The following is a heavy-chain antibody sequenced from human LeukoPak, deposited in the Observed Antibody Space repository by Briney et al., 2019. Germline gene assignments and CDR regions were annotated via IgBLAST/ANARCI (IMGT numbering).Heavy chain of an antibody. D-gene: IGHD2-21*01. CDR2: ISSSSSYI. CDR1: GFTFTTYS. V-gene: IGHV3-21*01. Sequence: GGSLRLSCAASGFTFTTYSMNWVRQAPGKGLEWVSSISSSSSYIYYADSVKGRFTISRDNAKNSLYLHMNSLRAEDTAVYYCARGAYCGGDCPLPNSLYWGQGTLVTVSS. CDR3: ARGAYCGGDCPLPNSLY. J-gene: IGHJ4*02.